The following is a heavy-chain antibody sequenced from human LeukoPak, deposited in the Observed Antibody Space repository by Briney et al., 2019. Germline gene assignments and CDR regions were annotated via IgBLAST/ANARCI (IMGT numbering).Heavy chain of an antibody. D-gene: IGHD3-16*01. CDR2: IYTSGRA. CDR3: ARAFHPPDFAFGRAPYYFDL. Sequence: SETLSLTCTVSGGSISSGSYYWSWIRQPAGKGLECIGRIYTSGRASYNSSLKSRVTISLDTSKNQFSLKVTSLTAADTAVYYCARAFHPPDFAFGRAPYYFDLWGQGTLVTVSS. J-gene: IGHJ4*01. V-gene: IGHV4-61*02. CDR1: GGSISSGSYY.